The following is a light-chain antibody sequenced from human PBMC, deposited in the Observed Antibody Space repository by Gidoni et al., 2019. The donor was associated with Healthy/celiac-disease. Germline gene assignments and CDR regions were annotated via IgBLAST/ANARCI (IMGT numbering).Light chain of an antibody. CDR1: SSDVGGYNY. J-gene: IGLJ2*01. Sequence: QSALTQPASVSGSPGQSITISCTGTSSDVGGYNYVSWYQQHPGKAPKLMIYEFSNRPSGVSNSFSGYKSGNTASLTISGLQAEDEADYYCSSYTSSSTVVFGGGTKLTVL. V-gene: IGLV2-14*01. CDR2: EFS. CDR3: SSYTSSSTVV.